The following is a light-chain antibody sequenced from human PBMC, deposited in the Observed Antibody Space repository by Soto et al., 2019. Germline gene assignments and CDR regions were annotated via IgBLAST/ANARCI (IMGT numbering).Light chain of an antibody. CDR2: KAS. CDR3: QQYNSYWT. V-gene: IGKV1-5*03. CDR1: QSISSW. Sequence: ITQTPSTLSASIGDRITITCRASQSISSWLAWYQQKPGKAPKLLIYKASSLESGVPSRFSGSGSGTEFTITISSLQPDDFATYYCQQYNSYWTFGQGTKVDIK. J-gene: IGKJ1*01.